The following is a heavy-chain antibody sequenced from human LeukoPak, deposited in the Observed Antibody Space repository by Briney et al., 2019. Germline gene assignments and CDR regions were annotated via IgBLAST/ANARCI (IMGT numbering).Heavy chain of an antibody. D-gene: IGHD6-13*01. V-gene: IGHV4-34*01. J-gene: IGHJ5*02. Sequence: PSETLSLTCAVYGGSFSGYYWSWIRQPPGKGLEWIGEINHSGSTNYNPSLKSRVTISVDTSKNQFSLRLSSVTAADTAVYYCAKAGIINISWNWFDPWGQGTLVTVSS. CDR1: GGSFSGYY. CDR2: INHSGST. CDR3: AKAGIINISWNWFDP.